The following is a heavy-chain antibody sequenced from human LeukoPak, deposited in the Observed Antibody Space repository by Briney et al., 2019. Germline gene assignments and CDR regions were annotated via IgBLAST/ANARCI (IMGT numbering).Heavy chain of an antibody. J-gene: IGHJ4*02. CDR3: TTGIRGGEAY. V-gene: IGHV3-15*01. CDR2: IKSKVDGGTA. Sequence: GGSLRLSCAMSGFNAASGFTLINAWMRWLRQAPGQGLEWVGRIKSKVDGGTADYAAPGKGRFTISRDDSKDTLYLQLSSLQTEDTAVYYCTTGIRGGEAYWGQGTLVTVSS. CDR1: GFTLINAW. D-gene: IGHD3-16*01.